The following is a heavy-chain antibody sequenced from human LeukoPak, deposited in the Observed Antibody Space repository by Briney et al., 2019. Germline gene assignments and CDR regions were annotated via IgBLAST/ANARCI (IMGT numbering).Heavy chain of an antibody. J-gene: IGHJ4*02. CDR1: GGSISSYY. Sequence: SETLSLTCTVSGGSISSYYWSWIRQPPGKGLEWLGYIYYSGSTNYNPSLKSRVTISVDTSKNQFSLKLSSVTAADTAVYYCARGTRDVLRYFDWLGDFDYWGQGTLVTVSS. D-gene: IGHD3-9*01. CDR3: ARGTRDVLRYFDWLGDFDY. CDR2: IYYSGST. V-gene: IGHV4-59*01.